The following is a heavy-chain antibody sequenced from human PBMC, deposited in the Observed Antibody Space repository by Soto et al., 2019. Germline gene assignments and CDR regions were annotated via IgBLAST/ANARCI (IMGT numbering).Heavy chain of an antibody. Sequence: HPGGSLRLSCAASGFTFSSYGMHWVRQAPGKGLEWVAVISYDGSNKYYADSVKGRFTISRDNSKNTLYLQMNSLRAEDTAVYYCAKSRGVNLLAYWGQGTLVTVSS. CDR3: AKSRGVNLLAY. J-gene: IGHJ4*02. V-gene: IGHV3-30*18. CDR2: ISYDGSNK. CDR1: GFTFSSYG. D-gene: IGHD3-10*01.